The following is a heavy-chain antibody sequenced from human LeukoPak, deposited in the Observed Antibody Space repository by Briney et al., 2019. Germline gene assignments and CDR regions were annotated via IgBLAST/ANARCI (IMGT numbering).Heavy chain of an antibody. Sequence: ASVKVSCKASGYTFTSYAMHWVRQAPGQRLEWMGWINAGNGNPKYPQEFQGRVTITRDTSASTAYMELSSLRSEDMAGYYCAREDYYDSSGYVFDYWGQGTLVTVSS. J-gene: IGHJ4*02. CDR1: GYTFTSYA. CDR2: INAGNGNP. D-gene: IGHD3-22*01. CDR3: AREDYYDSSGYVFDY. V-gene: IGHV1-3*03.